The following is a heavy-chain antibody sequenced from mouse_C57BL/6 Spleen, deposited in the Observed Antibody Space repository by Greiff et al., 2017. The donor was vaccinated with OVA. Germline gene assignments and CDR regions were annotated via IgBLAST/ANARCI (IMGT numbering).Heavy chain of an antibody. V-gene: IGHV1-64*01. D-gene: IGHD1-1*01. CDR2: IHPNSGST. CDR3: AREGVYYGSSGFAY. Sequence: VQLQQPGAELVKPGASVKLSCKASGYTFTSYWMHWVKQRPGQGLEWIGMIHPNSGSTNYNEKFKSKATLTVDKSSSPAYMQLSSLTSEDSAVYYCAREGVYYGSSGFAYWGQGTLVTVSA. J-gene: IGHJ3*01. CDR1: GYTFTSYW.